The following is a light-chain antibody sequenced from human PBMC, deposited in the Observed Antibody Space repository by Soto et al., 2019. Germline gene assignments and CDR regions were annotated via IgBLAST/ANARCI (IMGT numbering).Light chain of an antibody. Sequence: QAVVTQPPSASGTPGQRVTISCSGSRSSVGSNTVNWYQHLPGTASKLLIYSNNHRPSGVPDRFSASKAGASASLAISGLQSEDEGDYYCAAWDASLGGFYVFGSGTKLTVL. J-gene: IGLJ1*01. CDR1: RSSVGSNT. CDR3: AAWDASLGGFYV. V-gene: IGLV1-44*01. CDR2: SNN.